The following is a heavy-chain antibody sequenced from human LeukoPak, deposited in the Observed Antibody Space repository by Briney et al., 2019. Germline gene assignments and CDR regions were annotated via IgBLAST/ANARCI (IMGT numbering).Heavy chain of an antibody. CDR3: ARDLSTGSYYYYGIDV. CDR1: GFTFSDYD. V-gene: IGHV3-11*01. D-gene: IGHD2/OR15-2a*01. J-gene: IGHJ6*01. CDR2: ISSSGSNK. Sequence: GGSLRLSCAASGFTFSDYDMSWVRQAPGKGLEWVSYISSSGSNKYYADSVKGRFTISRDKAKNPLYLQMNSLRADDTAVYSCARDLSTGSYYYYGIDV.